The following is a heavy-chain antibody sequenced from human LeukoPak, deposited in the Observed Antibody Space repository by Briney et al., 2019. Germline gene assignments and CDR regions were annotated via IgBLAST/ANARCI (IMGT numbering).Heavy chain of an antibody. CDR3: ARVSPDTATDYGWFDP. Sequence: SETLSLTCTVSGGSLSNYHWSWIRQPPGKGLEWIGYIHYSGRTNYNPSLKSRVTMSLDTSKNHFSLKLRSVTAADTAVYYCARVSPDTATDYGWFDPWGQGSLVTVSS. CDR1: GGSLSNYH. J-gene: IGHJ5*02. D-gene: IGHD5-18*01. V-gene: IGHV4-59*01. CDR2: IHYSGRT.